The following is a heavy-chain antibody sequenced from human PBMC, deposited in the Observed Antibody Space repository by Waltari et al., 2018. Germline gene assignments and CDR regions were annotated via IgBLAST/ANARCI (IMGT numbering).Heavy chain of an antibody. D-gene: IGHD1-26*01. J-gene: IGHJ3*02. CDR3: ARAWISLILGATSAFDI. Sequence: QVQLQRWGAGLLKPSETLSLTCAVYGGSFSGYFWSWIRQPPGKGLEWIGEINHSGSTNLNPSLKSPVTISVNTSKNQFSLKLSSVTAADTAVYYCARAWISLILGATSAFDIWGQGTMVTVS. V-gene: IGHV4-34*01. CDR2: INHSGST. CDR1: GGSFSGYF.